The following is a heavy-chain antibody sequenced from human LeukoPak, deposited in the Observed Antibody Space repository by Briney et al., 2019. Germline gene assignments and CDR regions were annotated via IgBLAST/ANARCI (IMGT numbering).Heavy chain of an antibody. D-gene: IGHD2-2*01. CDR2: INGDGSTT. Sequence: GGSLRLSCAASGFTFSNNWMHWVRQAPGKGLVWVSRINGDGSTTAYADSVKGRFTISRDNAKNTLYLQMSSLRAEDTAEYYCAKGSSSSPDYWGPGTLVTVSS. J-gene: IGHJ4*02. V-gene: IGHV3-74*01. CDR1: GFTFSNNW. CDR3: AKGSSSSPDY.